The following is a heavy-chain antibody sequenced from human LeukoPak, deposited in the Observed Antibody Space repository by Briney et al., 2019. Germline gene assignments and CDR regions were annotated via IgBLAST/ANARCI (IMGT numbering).Heavy chain of an antibody. CDR3: ARGGRVYCSSTSCYTDWFDP. CDR2: ISAYNGNT. D-gene: IGHD2-2*02. Sequence: EASVKVSCKASGYTFTSYGISWVRQAPGQGLEWMGWISAYNGNTNYAQKLQGRVTMTTDTSTSTAYMELRSLKSDDTAVCYCARGGRVYCSSTSCYTDWFDPWGQGTLVTVSS. CDR1: GYTFTSYG. V-gene: IGHV1-18*01. J-gene: IGHJ5*02.